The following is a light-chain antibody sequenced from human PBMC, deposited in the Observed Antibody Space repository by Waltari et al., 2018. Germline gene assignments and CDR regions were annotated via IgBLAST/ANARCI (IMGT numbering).Light chain of an antibody. CDR2: DVA. CDR3: SAYRGSFTLV. J-gene: IGLJ3*02. CDR1: SSDLGAYDN. Sequence: QSALTQPASVSGSPGQSITISCTGTSSDLGAYDNVFWYQQHPGKAPKLLIYDVAKRPSGVSNRFSGSKSGYTASLTISGLQAEDEADYHCSAYRGSFTLVFGVGTKVTVL. V-gene: IGLV2-14*03.